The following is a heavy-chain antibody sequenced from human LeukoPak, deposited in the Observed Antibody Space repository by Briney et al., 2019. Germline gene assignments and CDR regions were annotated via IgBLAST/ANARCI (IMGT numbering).Heavy chain of an antibody. CDR3: ARDQGTDGGYVDT. J-gene: IGHJ5*02. CDR1: GGSINNYY. V-gene: IGHV4-59*01. Sequence: PSETLSLTCTVSGGSINNYYWSWIRQPPGKGLEWIGDIYYSGSTNYNPSLKSRVTISVDTSKNQFSLKLSSVTAADTAVYYCARDQGTDGGYVDTWGQGTLVTVSS. D-gene: IGHD5-12*01. CDR2: IYYSGST.